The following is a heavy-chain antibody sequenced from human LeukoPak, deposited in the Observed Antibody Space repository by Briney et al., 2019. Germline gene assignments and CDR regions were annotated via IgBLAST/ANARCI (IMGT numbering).Heavy chain of an antibody. CDR3: AKAPVDTAMAKALFFDY. D-gene: IGHD5-18*01. V-gene: IGHV3-23*01. CDR2: ISGSGGST. Sequence: GWSLRLSCAASGFTFSSYAMSWVRQAPGKGLEWVSAISGSGGSTYYADSVKGRFTISRDNSKNTLYLQMNSLRAEDTAVYYCAKAPVDTAMAKALFFDYWGQGTLVTVSS. CDR1: GFTFSSYA. J-gene: IGHJ4*02.